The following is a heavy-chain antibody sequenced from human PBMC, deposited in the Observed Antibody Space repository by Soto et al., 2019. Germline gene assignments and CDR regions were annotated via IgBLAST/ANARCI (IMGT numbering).Heavy chain of an antibody. CDR3: AHRRSYCSGGSCYSGFAY. Sequence: QITLKESGPTLVKPTQTLTLTCTFSGFSLSTSGVGVGWIRQPPGKALEWLALIYWDDDKRYSPSLKSRLTIXKSXSKNQVVLTMTTMDPVDTATYYCAHRRSYCSGGSCYSGFAYWGQGTLVTVSS. V-gene: IGHV2-5*02. J-gene: IGHJ4*02. CDR2: IYWDDDK. D-gene: IGHD2-15*01. CDR1: GFSLSTSGVG.